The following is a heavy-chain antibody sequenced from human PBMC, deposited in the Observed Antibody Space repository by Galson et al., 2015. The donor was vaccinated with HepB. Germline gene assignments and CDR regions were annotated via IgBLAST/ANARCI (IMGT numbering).Heavy chain of an antibody. D-gene: IGHD3-9*01. CDR3: ARGRKLRYFDWLLQDDWYFDL. J-gene: IGHJ2*01. CDR1: AFTFNAYA. Sequence: SLRLSCAASAFTFNAYAMHWVRQAPGKGLEWVTAISFDGSNKYYADSVKGRFTISRDNFKNTLYLQMNSLGAEDTAVYYCARGRKLRYFDWLLQDDWYFDLWGRGTLVTVSP. V-gene: IGHV3-30*04. CDR2: ISFDGSNK.